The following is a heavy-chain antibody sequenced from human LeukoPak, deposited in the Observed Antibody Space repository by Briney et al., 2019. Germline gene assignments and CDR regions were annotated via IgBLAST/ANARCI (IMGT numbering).Heavy chain of an antibody. J-gene: IGHJ4*02. CDR2: ISASGGST. V-gene: IGHV3-23*01. CDR3: AREVGTFDY. D-gene: IGHD1-26*01. Sequence: GGSLRLFCAASGFTFSDFGMSWVRQAPGMGLERVSVISASGGSTYYADSVKGRFTISRDNSKDALYLQLNSLRVEDTAVYYCAREVGTFDYWGQGALVTVSS. CDR1: GFTFSDFG.